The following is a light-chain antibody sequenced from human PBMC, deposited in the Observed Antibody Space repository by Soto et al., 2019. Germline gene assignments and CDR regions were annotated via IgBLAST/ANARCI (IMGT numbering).Light chain of an antibody. CDR1: QTISRNY. CDR3: QQYGGSVPWT. V-gene: IGKV3-20*01. Sequence: ELVLTQSPGTLSLSPGDRATVSCRASQTISRNYLVWYQKKPGQAPRLLIYGASTRATGIPDRFTGSGSGTDFTLTITRLEPEDFAVYYCQQYGGSVPWTFGPGTKVEV. J-gene: IGKJ1*01. CDR2: GAS.